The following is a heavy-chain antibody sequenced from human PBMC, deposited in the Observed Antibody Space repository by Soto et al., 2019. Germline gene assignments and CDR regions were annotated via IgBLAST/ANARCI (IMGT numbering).Heavy chain of an antibody. D-gene: IGHD3-10*01. V-gene: IGHV1-8*01. CDR2: MNPNSGKT. CDR3: ARGLVGMVWGVELDY. Sequence: ASVKVSCTASGYTFPSYDIHWVRHATGQGLEWMGWMNPNSGKTFYAQKFQGRVTMTRNTSISTAYMQLSRLRSSDTAVYYCARGLVGMVWGVELDYWGQGTLVTVS. J-gene: IGHJ4*02. CDR1: GYTFPSYD.